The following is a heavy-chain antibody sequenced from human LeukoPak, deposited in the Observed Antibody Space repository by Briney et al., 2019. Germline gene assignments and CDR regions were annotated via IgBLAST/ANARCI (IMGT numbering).Heavy chain of an antibody. J-gene: IGHJ4*02. D-gene: IGHD4-17*01. Sequence: GSLRLSCAASGFTFSSYWMSWVRQAPGKGLEWVANIKQDGSEKYYVDSVKGRFTISRDNAKNSLYLQMNSLRAEDTAVYYCARDSDDDYGDYVTDYWGQGTLVTVSS. CDR1: GFTFSSYW. CDR3: ARDSDDDYGDYVTDY. CDR2: IKQDGSEK. V-gene: IGHV3-7*01.